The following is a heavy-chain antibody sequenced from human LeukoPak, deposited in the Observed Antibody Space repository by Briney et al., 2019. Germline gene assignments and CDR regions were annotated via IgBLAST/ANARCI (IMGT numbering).Heavy chain of an antibody. V-gene: IGHV3-23*01. CDR3: AKDHYDILTGPYDN. D-gene: IGHD3-9*01. J-gene: IGHJ4*02. Sequence: PGGSLRLSCAASGFTFSTYAMTWVRQAPGKGLEWVSAIRGNGGATYYADSVKGRFTISRDNSKNTLYLQMNSLRAEDTAVYYCAKDHYDILTGPYDNWGQGTLVTFSS. CDR2: IRGNGGAT. CDR1: GFTFSTYA.